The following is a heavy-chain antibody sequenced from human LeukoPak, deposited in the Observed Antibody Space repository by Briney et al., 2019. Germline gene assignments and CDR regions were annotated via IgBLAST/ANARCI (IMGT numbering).Heavy chain of an antibody. CDR3: ARAYDILTGHIGY. V-gene: IGHV1-69*13. CDR1: GGTFSSYA. J-gene: IGHJ4*02. CDR2: IIPIFGTA. Sequence: SVKVSCKASGGTFSSYAISWVRQAPGQGLEWMGGIIPIFGTANYAQKFQGRVTITADESTSTAYMELSSLRSEDTAVYYCARAYDILTGHIGYWGQGTLVTVSS. D-gene: IGHD3-9*01.